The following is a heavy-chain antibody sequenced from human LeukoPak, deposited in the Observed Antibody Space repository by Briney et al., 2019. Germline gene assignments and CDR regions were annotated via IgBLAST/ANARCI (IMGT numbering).Heavy chain of an antibody. D-gene: IGHD1-26*01. J-gene: IGHJ6*03. CDR2: ISGSGSTI. CDR1: GFSFSDYY. CDR3: AKDSASGSYFPYYMDV. V-gene: IGHV3-11*01. Sequence: GGSLRLSCAASGFSFSDYYMSWIRQAPGKGLEWVSYISGSGSTIYYADSVKGRFTISRDNAKNSLYLQMNSLRAEDTAVYYCAKDSASGSYFPYYMDVWGKGTTVTVSS.